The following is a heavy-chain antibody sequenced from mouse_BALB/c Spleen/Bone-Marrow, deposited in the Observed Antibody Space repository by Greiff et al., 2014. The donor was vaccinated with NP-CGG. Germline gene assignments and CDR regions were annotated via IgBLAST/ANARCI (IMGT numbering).Heavy chain of an antibody. Sequence: QVQLQQSGAELVRPGSSVKISCKASGYAFSVYWMNWVKQRHGQGLEWIGQIYPGDGDTNYNGRFKGRATLTADKSSNTAYMQLSSLTSEDSAVYFCARGGISVDDWGQGTTLTVSS. J-gene: IGHJ2*01. V-gene: IGHV1-80*01. CDR1: GYAFSVYW. CDR3: ARGGISVDD. CDR2: IYPGDGDT.